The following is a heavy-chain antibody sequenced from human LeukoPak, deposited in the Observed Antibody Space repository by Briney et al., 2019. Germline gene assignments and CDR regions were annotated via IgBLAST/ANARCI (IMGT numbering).Heavy chain of an antibody. D-gene: IGHD4-17*01. CDR1: GCTVSGDY. CDR3: ARGRQNYGDYPY. J-gene: IGHJ4*02. V-gene: IGHV3-53*01. Sequence: GGSLRLSCVVSGCTVSGDYISWFRQAPGKGLEWVSVLYYGVSTFYKDSVKGRFTTSGDNFNNTVYLQMNSLRAEDTAVYYCARGRQNYGDYPYWGQGTLVTVSS. CDR2: LYYGVST.